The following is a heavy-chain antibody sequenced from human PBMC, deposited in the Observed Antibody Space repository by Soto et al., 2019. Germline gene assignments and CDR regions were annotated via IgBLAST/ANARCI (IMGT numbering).Heavy chain of an antibody. CDR3: ARDFAYFDS. J-gene: IGHJ4*02. V-gene: IGHV4-34*11. Sequence: PSETLSLTCAVYGGSFSAYYWSWIRQPPGKGLEWIGYVYHTGRTSYNPSLKSRVSISMNTSKNQFSLNLDSVTATDTAVYFCARDFAYFDSWGQGTLVTVSS. D-gene: IGHD3-3*01. CDR1: GGSFSAYY. CDR2: VYHTGRT.